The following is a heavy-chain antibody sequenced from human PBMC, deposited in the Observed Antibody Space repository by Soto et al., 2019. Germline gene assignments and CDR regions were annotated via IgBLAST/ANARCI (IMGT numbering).Heavy chain of an antibody. V-gene: IGHV4-34*01. CDR1: GGAFSGYY. J-gene: IGHJ4*02. Sequence: QVQLQQWGAGLLKPSETLSLTCAVYGGAFSGYYWSWIRQPPGQGLEWIGEINHSGSTNYNPSLKSRVTISVDTSQNQFSLTLSSVTAADTAVYYCARGRLIVVYWGQGTLFTVSA. CDR2: INHSGST. D-gene: IGHD3-22*01. CDR3: ARGRLIVVY.